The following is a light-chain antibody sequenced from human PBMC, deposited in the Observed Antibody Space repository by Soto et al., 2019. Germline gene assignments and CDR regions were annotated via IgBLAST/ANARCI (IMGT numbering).Light chain of an antibody. CDR1: NSDVGAYNY. V-gene: IGLV2-14*01. CDR3: TSYTTTNTLYV. J-gene: IGLJ1*01. Sequence: QSVLTKPASVSGSPGQSITIPCTGTNSDVGAYNYVSWYQHHPGKAPKLMIYEVFTRSSGVSSRFSGSKSGSTASLTISGLQAEDEADYYSTSYTTTNTLYVFGTGTKLTVL. CDR2: EVF.